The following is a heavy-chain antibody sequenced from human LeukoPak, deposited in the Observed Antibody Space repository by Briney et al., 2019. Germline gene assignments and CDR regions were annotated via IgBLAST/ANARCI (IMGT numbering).Heavy chain of an antibody. V-gene: IGHV3-48*04. Sequence: GGSLRLSCAASGFIFSTYAMHWVRQAPGKGLEWVSYISSSGSTIYYADSVKGRFTISRDNAKNSLYLQMNSLRAEDTAVYYCARVPVRASCNPWGQGTVVSVS. CDR3: ARVPVRASCNP. J-gene: IGHJ5*02. CDR2: ISSSGSTI. CDR1: GFIFSTYA. D-gene: IGHD2/OR15-2a*01.